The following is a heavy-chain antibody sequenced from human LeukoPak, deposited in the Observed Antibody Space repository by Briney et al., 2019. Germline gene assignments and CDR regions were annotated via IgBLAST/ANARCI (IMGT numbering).Heavy chain of an antibody. D-gene: IGHD3-10*01. Sequence: PSETLSLTCTVSGGSISSYYWNWIRQPPGKGLEWIGYIFYSGSSNYNPSLKSRVTISVDRSKNHFSLKLTSVTAADTAVYYCAREKGDYHGSGSLSSYYYYGLDVWGQGTTVTVSS. CDR1: GGSISSYY. CDR2: IFYSGSS. J-gene: IGHJ6*02. CDR3: AREKGDYHGSGSLSSYYYYGLDV. V-gene: IGHV4-59*12.